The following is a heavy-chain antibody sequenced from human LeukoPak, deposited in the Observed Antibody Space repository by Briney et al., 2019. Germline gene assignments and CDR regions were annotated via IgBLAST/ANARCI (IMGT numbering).Heavy chain of an antibody. V-gene: IGHV1-2*06. D-gene: IGHD3-22*01. Sequence: GASVKVSCKASGYTFTGYYMHWVRQAPGQGLEWMGRINPNSGGTNYAQKFQGRVTMTRDTSISTAYMELSRLRSDDAAVYYCARPEGYYDSSGYPFDYWGQGTLVTVSS. CDR2: INPNSGGT. J-gene: IGHJ4*02. CDR3: ARPEGYYDSSGYPFDY. CDR1: GYTFTGYY.